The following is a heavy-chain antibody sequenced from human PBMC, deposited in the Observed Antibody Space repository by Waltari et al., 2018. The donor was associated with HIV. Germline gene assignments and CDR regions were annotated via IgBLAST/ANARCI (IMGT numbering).Heavy chain of an antibody. CDR2: MSYTGKT. CDR3: ARAGRNGHKTGWFDP. Sequence: QVQLQESGPGLVNPSETLSLTCTVSGDSINNYYWIWIRQPPGKGLDWIGYMSYTGKTNYNPSLKSRVTISVDTSKNQVSLKLSPVTAKDTAVYFCARAGRNGHKTGWFDPWGQGTLVTVSS. V-gene: IGHV4-59*01. J-gene: IGHJ5*02. CDR1: GDSINNYY. D-gene: IGHD2-8*01.